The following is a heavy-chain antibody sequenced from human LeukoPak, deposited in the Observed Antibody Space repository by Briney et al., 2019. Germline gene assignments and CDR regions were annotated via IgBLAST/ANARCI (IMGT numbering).Heavy chain of an antibody. J-gene: IGHJ4*01. CDR3: ARDGTAPGLYFDL. V-gene: IGHV3-7*01. Sequence: GGSLRLSCAVSGFTFSDYWMNWVRQAPGKGLEWVASIRQDGGEKSYVDSVKGRFTISRDNTKNSLYLQMSSLRAEDTAVYYCARDGTAPGLYFDLWGQGNLVTVSS. D-gene: IGHD1/OR15-1a*01. CDR1: GFTFSDYW. CDR2: IRQDGGEK.